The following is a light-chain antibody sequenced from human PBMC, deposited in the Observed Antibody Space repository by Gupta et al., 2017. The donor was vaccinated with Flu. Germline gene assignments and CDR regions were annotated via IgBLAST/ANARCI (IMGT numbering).Light chain of an antibody. CDR3: QQLNSYPIT. CDR2: AAS. J-gene: IGKJ5*01. Sequence: DIQLTQSPSFLSASVGDRATITCRARQGISSYLAWYQQKPGKAPKLLIYAASTLQSVVPSRFSGSGSGTEVTLTSSSLQPEDFATYYCQQLNSYPITFGQGTRLEMK. V-gene: IGKV1-9*01. CDR1: QGISSY.